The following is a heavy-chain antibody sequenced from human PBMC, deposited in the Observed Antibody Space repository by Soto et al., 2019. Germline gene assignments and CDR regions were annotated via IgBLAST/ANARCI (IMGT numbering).Heavy chain of an antibody. J-gene: IGHJ4*02. Sequence: EAQLWESGGGPVQPGESLRLSCAASGFSFDIYAMAWVRRAPGKGLEWVSAISSSSGATTYYADSVRGRFTISRDNSRNTLYLQMNSLRAEDTALYYCTKDIRRNGDYGPHYFDYWGQGTLVTVSS. CDR3: TKDIRRNGDYGPHYFDY. V-gene: IGHV3-23*01. CDR2: ISSSSGATT. CDR1: GFSFDIYA. D-gene: IGHD2-21*02.